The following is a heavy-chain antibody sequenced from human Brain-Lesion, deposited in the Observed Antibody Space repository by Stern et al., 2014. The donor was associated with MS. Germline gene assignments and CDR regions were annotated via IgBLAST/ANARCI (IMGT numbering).Heavy chain of an antibody. Sequence: VQLVESGPGLVKPSQTLSLTCTVSGGSISSGSDYWSWIRQPVGKGLEWIGRIHPSGSAFYTPSLTRPVTISTDTSMNQFSRKLNSATAADTAIYYCASGYRIFDYWGQGILVTVSS. CDR3: ASGYRIFDY. CDR2: IHPSGSA. V-gene: IGHV4-61*02. J-gene: IGHJ4*02. D-gene: IGHD5-18*01. CDR1: GGSISSGSDY.